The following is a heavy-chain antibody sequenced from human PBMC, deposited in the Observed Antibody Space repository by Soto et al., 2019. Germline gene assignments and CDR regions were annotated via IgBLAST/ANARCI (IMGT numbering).Heavy chain of an antibody. CDR3: ARAYGDDEFWGWFDS. CDR2: IYYSGGT. CDR1: GDSITSGGSY. V-gene: IGHV4-31*03. D-gene: IGHD4-17*01. J-gene: IGHJ5*01. Sequence: QVQLQESGPRLVKPSQTLSLSCSVSGDSITSGGSYWSWIRQHPGKGLEWIGYIYYSGGTYYNPSLQSRVTISADTSKNQLSLKLTSVTAADPAVYYCARAYGDDEFWGWFDSWGQGTLVTVSS.